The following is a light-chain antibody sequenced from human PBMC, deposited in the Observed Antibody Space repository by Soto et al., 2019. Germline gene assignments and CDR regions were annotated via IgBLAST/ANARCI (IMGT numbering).Light chain of an antibody. V-gene: IGKV1-9*01. CDR1: QGVSYY. CDR3: HQLNSYPRT. J-gene: IGKJ1*01. Sequence: IQLTQSPSSLSASIGDTVTITCRASQGVSYYLAWYQQKPGKAPRLPIYAASTLQSGVPSRFSGSGSGTDFTLTISSLQPEDFATYYCHQLNSYPRTFGQGTKVDIK. CDR2: AAS.